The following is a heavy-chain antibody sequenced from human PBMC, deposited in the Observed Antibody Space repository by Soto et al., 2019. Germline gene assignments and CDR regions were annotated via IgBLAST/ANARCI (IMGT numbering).Heavy chain of an antibody. CDR2: IIPIFGTA. Sequence: SVKVSCKASGGTFSSYAISWVRQAPGQGLEWMGGIIPIFGTANYAQKFQGRVTITADESTSTAYMELSSLRSEDTAVYYCARVSDDXFSYGDYVYYYYYGMDVWGQGTTVTVSS. D-gene: IGHD4-17*01. V-gene: IGHV1-69*13. CDR3: ARVSDDXFSYGDYVYYYYYGMDV. CDR1: GGTFSSYA. J-gene: IGHJ6*02.